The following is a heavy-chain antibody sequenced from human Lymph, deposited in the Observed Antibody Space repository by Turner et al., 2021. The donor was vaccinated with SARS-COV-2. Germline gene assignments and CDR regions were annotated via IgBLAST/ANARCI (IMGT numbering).Heavy chain of an antibody. Sequence: QVQLQESGPGLVKPSETLSLTCPVSGASISNYYWSWIRQPPGKGLEWIGYIYYSGSTNYNPSLKSRVTISVDTSKNQFSLKLSSVTAADTAVYYCARGFDYWGQGTLVTVSS. V-gene: IGHV4-59*01. CDR3: ARGFDY. CDR2: IYYSGST. J-gene: IGHJ4*02. CDR1: GASISNYY.